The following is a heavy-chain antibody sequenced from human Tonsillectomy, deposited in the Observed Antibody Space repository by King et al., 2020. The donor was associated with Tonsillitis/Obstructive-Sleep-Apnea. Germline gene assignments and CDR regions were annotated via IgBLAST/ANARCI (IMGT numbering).Heavy chain of an antibody. V-gene: IGHV4-39*01. CDR1: GVPIISNSYY. J-gene: IGHJ3*02. CDR2: IYYSGNS. Sequence: QLQESGPGLVKPSETLSLTCTVSGVPIISNSYYWGWIRQPPGKGLEWIGIIYYSGNSYYNPSLKSRVTMSADTSKEQFSLRLTSVTAADTAVYYCARRPPNPDDHGDYVAFDIWGQGIMVTVSS. CDR3: ARRPPNPDDHGDYVAFDI. D-gene: IGHD4-17*01.